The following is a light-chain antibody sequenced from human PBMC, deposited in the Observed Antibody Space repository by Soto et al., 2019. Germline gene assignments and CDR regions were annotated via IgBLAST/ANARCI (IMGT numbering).Light chain of an antibody. CDR2: GAS. Sequence: EIVLTQSPGSLSLSPGERANLSCRDSQSVSSTFFAWYQQRPGQAPRLLMYGASSRATGIPERFSGSGSGTDFTLTISRLEPEAFAVYYCQQFDSSVTFGQGTKVEIK. J-gene: IGKJ1*01. V-gene: IGKV3-20*01. CDR1: QSVSSTF. CDR3: QQFDSSVT.